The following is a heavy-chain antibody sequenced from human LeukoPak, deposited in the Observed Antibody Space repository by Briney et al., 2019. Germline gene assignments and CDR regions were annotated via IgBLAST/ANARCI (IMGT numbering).Heavy chain of an antibody. J-gene: IGHJ6*02. CDR2: ISYDGSNK. CDR1: GFTFSSYA. Sequence: GGSLRLSCAASGFTFSSYAMHWVRQAPGKGLEWVAVISYDGSNKYYADSVKGRFTISRDNSKNTLYLQMNSLRAEDTAVYYCARGLAGAYRIMDVWGQGTTVTVS. CDR3: ARGLAGAYRIMDV. D-gene: IGHD6-19*01. V-gene: IGHV3-30-3*01.